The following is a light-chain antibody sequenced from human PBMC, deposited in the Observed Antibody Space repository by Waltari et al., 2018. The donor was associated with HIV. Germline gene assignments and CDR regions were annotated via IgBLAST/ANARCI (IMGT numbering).Light chain of an antibody. CDR2: EVI. Sequence: QSALTQPASVSGSPGQSITISCTGTSSDVGSYNLVSWYQQNPDKAPKLMIYEVIKPSSGFCNCFSGSKSGNRASLTISGLQAEDEAAYYCCSYAGSSTLICGGGTKLTVL. CDR3: CSYAGSSTLI. CDR1: SSDVGSYNL. J-gene: IGLJ2*01. V-gene: IGLV2-23*02.